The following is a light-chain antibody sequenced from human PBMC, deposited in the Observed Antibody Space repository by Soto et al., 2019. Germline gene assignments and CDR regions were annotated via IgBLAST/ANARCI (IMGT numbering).Light chain of an antibody. Sequence: EIVLTQSPGTLSLSPGERATLSCRASQSVISNYLAWYQQRPGQAPRLLIYGASSRATGIPDRFSGSGSGTDFTLTISRLEPEEFAVYYCQQYGSSPETFGQGTRLEIK. CDR3: QQYGSSPET. V-gene: IGKV3-20*01. CDR2: GAS. CDR1: QSVISNY. J-gene: IGKJ5*01.